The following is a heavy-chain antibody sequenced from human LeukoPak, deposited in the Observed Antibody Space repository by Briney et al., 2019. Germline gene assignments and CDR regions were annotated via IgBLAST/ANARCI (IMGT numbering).Heavy chain of an antibody. CDR1: GYTFTSYG. D-gene: IGHD4-11*01. Sequence: SVRVSCKASGYTFTSYGISWVRQAPGQGLEWMGGIIPIFGTANYAQKFQGRVTITTDESTSTAYMELSSLRSEDTAVYYCARDLNSNYEGFDYWGQGTLVTVSS. J-gene: IGHJ4*02. V-gene: IGHV1-69*05. CDR2: IIPIFGTA. CDR3: ARDLNSNYEGFDY.